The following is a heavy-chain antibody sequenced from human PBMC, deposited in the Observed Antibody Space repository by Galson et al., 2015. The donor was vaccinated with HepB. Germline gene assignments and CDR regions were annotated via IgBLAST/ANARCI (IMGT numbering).Heavy chain of an antibody. V-gene: IGHV1-69*13. CDR1: GGTFSSYA. J-gene: IGHJ6*03. CDR2: IIPIFGTA. CDR3: AGPRGNSSSSWGKDYYYYYMDV. Sequence: SVKVSCKASGGTFSSYAISWVRQAPGQGLEWMGGIIPIFGTANYAQKFQGRVTITADESTSTAYMELSSLRSEDTAVYYCAGPRGNSSSSWGKDYYYYYMDVWGKGTTVTVSS. D-gene: IGHD6-6*01.